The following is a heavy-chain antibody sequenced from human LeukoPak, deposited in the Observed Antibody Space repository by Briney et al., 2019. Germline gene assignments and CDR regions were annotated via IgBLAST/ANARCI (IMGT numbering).Heavy chain of an antibody. CDR1: GFTFSSYW. J-gene: IGHJ4*02. D-gene: IGHD5-18*01. CDR3: ARGYSYGFFDY. Sequence: GGSLRLSCAASGFTFSSYWMHWVRQPPGKGLVWVSRINSDGSSTTYADSAKGRFTISRDNAKNTLYPQMNSLRAEDTAVYYCARGYSYGFFDYWGQGTLATVSS. CDR2: INSDGSST. V-gene: IGHV3-74*01.